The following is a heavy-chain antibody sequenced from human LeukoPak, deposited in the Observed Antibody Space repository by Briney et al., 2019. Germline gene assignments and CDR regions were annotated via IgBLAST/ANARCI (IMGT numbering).Heavy chain of an antibody. CDR3: ARDPRGGVAVASFDY. D-gene: IGHD6-19*01. CDR2: ISSSSSYI. Sequence: GGSLRLSCAASGFTFSSYSMNWVRQAPGKGLECVSSISSSSSYIYYADSVKGRFTISRDNAKNSLYLQMNSLRAEDTAVYYCARDPRGGVAVASFDYWGQGTLVTVSS. J-gene: IGHJ4*02. V-gene: IGHV3-21*01. CDR1: GFTFSSYS.